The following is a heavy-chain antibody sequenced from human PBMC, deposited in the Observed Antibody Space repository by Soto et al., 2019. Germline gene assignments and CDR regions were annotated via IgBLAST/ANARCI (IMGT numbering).Heavy chain of an antibody. Sequence: EVQLVESGGGLVQPGRSLRLSCAASGFTFDDYAMHWVRQAPGKGLEWVSGISWNSGSIGYADSVKGRFTISRDNAKNNLYLQRNSLRPEDTALYYCARGGYSSSWYGGYFDYWGQGTLVTVSS. J-gene: IGHJ4*02. CDR1: GFTFDDYA. D-gene: IGHD6-13*01. CDR3: ARGGYSSSWYGGYFDY. CDR2: ISWNSGSI. V-gene: IGHV3-9*01.